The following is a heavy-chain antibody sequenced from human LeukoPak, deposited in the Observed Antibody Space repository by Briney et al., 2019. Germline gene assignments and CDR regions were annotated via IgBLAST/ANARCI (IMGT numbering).Heavy chain of an antibody. V-gene: IGHV4-34*01. D-gene: IGHD3-3*01. CDR1: GASFSGYY. Sequence: PSETLSLTCAVYGASFSGYYWSWIRQPPGKGLEWIGSIYYSGSTYYNPSLKSRVTISVDTSKNQFALKLSAVTAADTAVYYCARPSYYDFWSGHYYMDVWGKGTTVSVSS. CDR3: ARPSYYDFWSGHYYMDV. CDR2: IYYSGST. J-gene: IGHJ6*03.